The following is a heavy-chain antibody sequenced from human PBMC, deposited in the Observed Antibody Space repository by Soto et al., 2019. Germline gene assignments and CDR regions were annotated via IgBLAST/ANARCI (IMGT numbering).Heavy chain of an antibody. CDR1: GGSISNYY. V-gene: IGHV4-59*01. CDR2: IYHNGNT. J-gene: IGHJ4*02. CDR3: ARGVVFDY. D-gene: IGHD2-21*01. Sequence: SETLSLTCTVSGGSISNYYWSWVRQPPGKGLEWIGNIYHNGNTNYNPSLKSRVTISVDTSKKQFSLKLNSVTAADTAVYYCARGVVFDYWGQGALVTVSS.